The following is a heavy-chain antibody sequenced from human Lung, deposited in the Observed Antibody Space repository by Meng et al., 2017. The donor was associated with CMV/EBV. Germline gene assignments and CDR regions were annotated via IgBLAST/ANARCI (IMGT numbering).Heavy chain of an antibody. CDR1: GGSISSGGYY. D-gene: IGHD3-22*01. Sequence: SCTVSGGSISSGGYYWSWIRQHPGKGLEWIGYIYYSGSTYYNPSLKSRVTISVDTSKNQFSLKLSSVTAADTAVYYCARYSSPSIYYYDSSGYYYFDYWGHGTLVTVSS. CDR3: ARYSSPSIYYYDSSGYYYFDY. J-gene: IGHJ4*01. V-gene: IGHV4-31*02. CDR2: IYYSGST.